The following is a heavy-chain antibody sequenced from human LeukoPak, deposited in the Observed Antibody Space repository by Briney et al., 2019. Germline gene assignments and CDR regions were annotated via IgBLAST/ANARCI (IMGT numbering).Heavy chain of an antibody. Sequence: GGSLRLSCTASGFTLSSYEMSWIRQAPGKGLEWVSSIDYSGDSTYYADSVKGRFTISRDNSKNTLYLQLNSLRGDDTAVYYCARARYHTEMTYFRTVYYFDYWGQGTLVTVSS. CDR2: IDYSGDST. CDR3: ARARYHTEMTYFRTVYYFDY. D-gene: IGHD3/OR15-3a*01. V-gene: IGHV3-23*01. CDR1: GFTLSSYE. J-gene: IGHJ4*02.